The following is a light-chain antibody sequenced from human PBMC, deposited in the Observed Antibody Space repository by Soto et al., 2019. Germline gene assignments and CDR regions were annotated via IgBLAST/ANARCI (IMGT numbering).Light chain of an antibody. J-gene: IGKJ4*01. CDR2: DAS. Sequence: MTQAPSSLSASVGYSVTITFLASQSISSWLAWYQQKPGKAPKLLIYDASSLESGVPSRFSGSGSGTDFALTITSLQAEDFATYYCQQLRMYPSTFGGGTKVDIK. CDR1: QSISSW. CDR3: QQLRMYPST. V-gene: IGKV1-5*01.